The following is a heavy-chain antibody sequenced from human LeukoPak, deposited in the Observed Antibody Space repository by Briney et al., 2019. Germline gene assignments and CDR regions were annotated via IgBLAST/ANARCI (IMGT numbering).Heavy chain of an antibody. CDR3: ARDFYLYTGYGRSFDY. J-gene: IGHJ4*02. CDR2: ISAYNGDT. V-gene: IGHV1-18*01. Sequence: WASVKVSCKASGYTFTDYGICWVRQAPGQGLEWMGWISAYNGDTYYTQKLQGRVTMTTDTSTSTAYMELRSLRSDDTALYYCARDFYLYTGYGRSFDYWGQGTLVTVSS. D-gene: IGHD5-12*01. CDR1: GYTFTDYG.